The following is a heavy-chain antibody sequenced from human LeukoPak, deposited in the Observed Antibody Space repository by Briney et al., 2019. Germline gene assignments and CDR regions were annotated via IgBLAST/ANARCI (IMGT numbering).Heavy chain of an antibody. CDR3: VREQFSHTSYYFDN. D-gene: IGHD5-24*01. V-gene: IGHV3-43*02. CDR1: GFMFDDYA. Sequence: GGSLRISCAASGFMFDDYAMHWVRQVPGRGLEWVSLISGDGVSSFYADSVKGRFTISRDNNNSSLSLQMRRLTTEDTAFYYCVREQFSHTSYYFDNWGQGILVTVSS. CDR2: ISGDGVSS. J-gene: IGHJ4*02.